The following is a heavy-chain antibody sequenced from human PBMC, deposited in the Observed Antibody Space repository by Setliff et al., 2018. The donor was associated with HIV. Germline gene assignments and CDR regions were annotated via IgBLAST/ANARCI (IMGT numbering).Heavy chain of an antibody. V-gene: IGHV1-69*10. J-gene: IGHJ4*02. CDR2: IIPMVSLP. CDR1: GGTFNNYA. D-gene: IGHD1-1*01. CDR3: ARGQLKPTGYFFDY. Sequence: VKVSCKASGGTFNNYAIRWVRQAPGHGLQCVGGIIPMVSLPNFAQSFLGRLTITANRSTTTAYMELSRLTSEDTAVYYCARGQLKPTGYFFDYWGLGTLVTVSS.